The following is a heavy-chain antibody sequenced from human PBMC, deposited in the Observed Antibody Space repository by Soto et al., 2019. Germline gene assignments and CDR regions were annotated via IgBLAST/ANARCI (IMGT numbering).Heavy chain of an antibody. CDR2: ISAYNGNT. Sequence: ASVKVSCKASGYTFTSYGISWVRQAPGQGLEWMGWISAYNGNTNYAQKLQGRVTMTTDTSTSTAYMELRSLRSDDTAVYYCASDLRGKWFGPWGQETLVSVAS. V-gene: IGHV1-18*01. J-gene: IGHJ5*02. D-gene: IGHD3-10*01. CDR1: GYTFTSYG. CDR3: ASDLRGKWFGP.